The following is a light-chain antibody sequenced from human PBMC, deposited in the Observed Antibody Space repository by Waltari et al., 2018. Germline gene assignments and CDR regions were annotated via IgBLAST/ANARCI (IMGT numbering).Light chain of an antibody. J-gene: IGKJ1*01. V-gene: IGKV3-11*01. CDR2: DAS. CDR1: QSVSVY. CDR3: QQRTDRPPVT. Sequence: EVVLKQSPATLSLSPGERATLSCRASQSVSVYLAWYQQRPGQAPRLLIYDASDRATGVPARFSGSGSGTDFTLTISSLEPEDFAVYYCQQRTDRPPVTFGQGTRVEMK.